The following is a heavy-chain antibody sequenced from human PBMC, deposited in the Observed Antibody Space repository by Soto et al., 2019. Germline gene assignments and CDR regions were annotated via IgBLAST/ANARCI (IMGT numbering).Heavy chain of an antibody. CDR1: GGSISRYY. J-gene: IGHJ4*02. CDR2: IYYSGST. CDR3: ASGGYSTIFRVVNYYFDY. D-gene: IGHD3-3*01. Sequence: PSETLSLTCTVSGGSISRYYWSWIRQPPGKGLEWIGYIYYSGSTNYNPSLKSRVTISVDTSKNQFSLKLSSVTAADTAVYYCASGGYSTIFRVVNYYFDYWGQGTLVTV. V-gene: IGHV4-59*01.